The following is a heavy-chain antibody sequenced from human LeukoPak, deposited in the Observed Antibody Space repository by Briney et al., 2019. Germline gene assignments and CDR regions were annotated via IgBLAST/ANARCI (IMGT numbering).Heavy chain of an antibody. Sequence: SETLSLTCAVYGGSFSGYYWSWIRQPPGKGLEWIGEINHSGSTNYNPSLKSRVTISVDTSKNQFSLKLSSVTAADTAVYYCARVGMATRKPFDYWGQGTLVTVSS. CDR3: ARVGMATRKPFDY. V-gene: IGHV4-34*01. D-gene: IGHD5-24*01. CDR2: INHSGST. CDR1: GGSFSGYY. J-gene: IGHJ4*02.